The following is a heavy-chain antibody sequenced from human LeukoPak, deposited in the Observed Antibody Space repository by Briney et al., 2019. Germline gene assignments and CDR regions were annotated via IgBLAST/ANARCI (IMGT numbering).Heavy chain of an antibody. D-gene: IGHD3-9*01. J-gene: IGHJ6*03. V-gene: IGHV5-51*01. CDR3: ARTNYDILTGYYDYYYYYMDV. CDR2: IYPGDSDT. CDR1: GYSFTSYW. Sequence: GESLKISCKGSGYSFTSYWIGWVRQMPGKGLEWMGIIYPGDSDTRYSPPFQGQVTISADKSISTAYLQWSSLKASDTAMYYCARTNYDILTGYYDYYYYYMDVWGKGTTVTVSS.